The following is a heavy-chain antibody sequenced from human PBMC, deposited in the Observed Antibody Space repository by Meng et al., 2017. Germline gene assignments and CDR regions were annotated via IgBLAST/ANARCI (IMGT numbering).Heavy chain of an antibody. D-gene: IGHD4-11*01. Sequence: RGGAGGGLGQPGGSLRLSCAASGFTFSSYGMHWVRQAPGKGLEWVAVIWYDGSNKYYADSVKGRFTISRDNSKNTLYLQMNSLRAEDTAVYYCARDDAMTTVTTIGYWGQGTLVTVSS. V-gene: IGHV3-33*01. CDR1: GFTFSSYG. J-gene: IGHJ4*02. CDR2: IWYDGSNK. CDR3: ARDDAMTTVTTIGY.